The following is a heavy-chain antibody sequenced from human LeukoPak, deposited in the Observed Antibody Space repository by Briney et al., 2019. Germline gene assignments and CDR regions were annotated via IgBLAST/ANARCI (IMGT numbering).Heavy chain of an antibody. D-gene: IGHD5-24*01. CDR2: ILPDDSDT. CDR3: AKRDGQNKKYFDY. Sequence: GESLKISCRGSGYSFTSFWIGWVRQVPGGGLEWMGTILPDDSDTRYSPSLQGQVTISADKSISTAYLQWSSLKASDTGIYYCAKRDGQNKKYFDYWGQGTLVTVSS. V-gene: IGHV5-51*01. CDR1: GYSFTSFW. J-gene: IGHJ4*02.